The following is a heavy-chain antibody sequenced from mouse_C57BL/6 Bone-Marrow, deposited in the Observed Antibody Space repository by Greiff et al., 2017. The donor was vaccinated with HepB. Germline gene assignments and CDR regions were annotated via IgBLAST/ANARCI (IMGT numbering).Heavy chain of an antibody. CDR3: ARGTTVVAHYFDY. Sequence: QVQLQQPGAELVKPGASVKLSCKASGYTFTSYWMHWVKQRPGQGLEWIGMIHPNSGSTNYNEKFKSKATLTVDKSSSTAYMQLSSLTSEGSAVYYCARGTTVVAHYFDYWGQGTTLTVSS. CDR2: IHPNSGST. V-gene: IGHV1-64*01. J-gene: IGHJ2*01. D-gene: IGHD1-1*01. CDR1: GYTFTSYW.